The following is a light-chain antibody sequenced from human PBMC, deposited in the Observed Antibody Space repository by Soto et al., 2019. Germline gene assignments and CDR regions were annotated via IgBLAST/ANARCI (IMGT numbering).Light chain of an antibody. Sequence: DIQMTQSPSTLSASVGDRVTITCRASQSISNWLAWYQQKPGKAPKVLIYKASSLESGVTSRFSGSGSGTEFTLTISSLQPDDVATYYCQQYHIYSRTFGQGTKVEIK. CDR3: QQYHIYSRT. CDR2: KAS. J-gene: IGKJ1*01. V-gene: IGKV1-5*03. CDR1: QSISNW.